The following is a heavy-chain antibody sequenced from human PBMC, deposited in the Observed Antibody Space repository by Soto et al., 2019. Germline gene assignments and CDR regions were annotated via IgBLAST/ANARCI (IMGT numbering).Heavy chain of an antibody. CDR3: AQNSEPITMERGFFDV. CDR2: ISYNGKKK. J-gene: IGHJ4*02. CDR1: GFVSASFG. Sequence: QEQLVESGGGVVQPGGSLRLSCFASGFVSASFGMHWVRQTPAKGLEWVGGISYNGKKKYYGDSVTGRSTISRDNFKNTLFLQLNNVKFEDTALYFCAQNSEPITMERGFFDVWGQGTLVTVSS. D-gene: IGHD3-9*01. V-gene: IGHV3-30*18.